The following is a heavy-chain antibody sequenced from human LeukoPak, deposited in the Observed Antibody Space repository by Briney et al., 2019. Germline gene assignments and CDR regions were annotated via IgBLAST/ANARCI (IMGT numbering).Heavy chain of an antibody. V-gene: IGHV3-74*01. CDR2: INTDGSST. J-gene: IGHJ4*02. CDR1: GFTFRNHG. D-gene: IGHD6-19*01. CDR3: ARSQSSGWYGGFDY. Sequence: GGSLRLSCATSGFTFRNHGMHWVRQAPGKGLVWVSRINTDGSSTSYADSVKGRFTISRDNAKNTLYLQMNSLRAEDTAVYYCARSQSSGWYGGFDYWGQGTLVTVSS.